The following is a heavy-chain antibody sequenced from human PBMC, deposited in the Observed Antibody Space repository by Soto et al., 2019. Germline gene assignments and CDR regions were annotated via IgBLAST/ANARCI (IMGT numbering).Heavy chain of an antibody. CDR2: ISYDGTNK. Sequence: QVQLVESGGGVVQPGRSLRLSCAASGFTFSNYGMNLVRQAPGHGLEWVSLISYDGTNKYYADSVKGRFTISRDNSKHTVYLQMNTVRAEDTAVYYCVRSIKILGVPLYYYFGLDVWCHGTTVTVSS. D-gene: IGHD3-3*01. CDR1: GFTFSNYG. CDR3: VRSIKILGVPLYYYFGLDV. J-gene: IGHJ6*02. V-gene: IGHV3-30*03.